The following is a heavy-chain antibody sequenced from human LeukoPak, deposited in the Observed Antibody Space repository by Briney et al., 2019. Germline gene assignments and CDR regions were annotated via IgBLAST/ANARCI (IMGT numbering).Heavy chain of an antibody. CDR2: IIPIFGTA. Sequence: ASVKVSCMASGGTFSSYAISWVRQAPGQELEWMGGIIPIFGTANYAQKFQGRVTITADESTSTAYMELSSLRSEDTAVYYCARPYDSSGYYYFGYWGQGTLVTVSS. V-gene: IGHV1-69*01. CDR1: GGTFSSYA. CDR3: ARPYDSSGYYYFGY. D-gene: IGHD3-22*01. J-gene: IGHJ4*02.